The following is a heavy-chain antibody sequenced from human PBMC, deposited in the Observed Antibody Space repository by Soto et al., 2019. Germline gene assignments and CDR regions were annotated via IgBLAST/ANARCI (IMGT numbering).Heavy chain of an antibody. J-gene: IGHJ4*02. CDR2: ISSGGSTI. V-gene: IGHV3-48*03. Sequence: PGGSLRLSCAASGFTFSSYEMNWVRQAPGKGLEWVSYISSGGSTIFYADSVKGRFTISRDNAKNSLYLQMHSLRAEDTGVYYCAVVSSGDLQRGEDYYFDFWGQGTLVTVSS. D-gene: IGHD1-1*01. CDR3: AVVSSGDLQRGEDYYFDF. CDR1: GFTFSSYE.